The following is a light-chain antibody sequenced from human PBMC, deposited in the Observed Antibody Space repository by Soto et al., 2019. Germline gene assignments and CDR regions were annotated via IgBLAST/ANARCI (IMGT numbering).Light chain of an antibody. Sequence: ALTQPPSASGSPGQSVTISCTGTSSDVGGYNYVSWYQQHPGKAPKLMIYEVSRRPSGVPGRFSGSKSGNTASLTVSGLQAEDEADYYCSSYAGSKNYVFGTGTKVTVL. CDR1: SSDVGGYNY. V-gene: IGLV2-8*01. CDR3: SSYAGSKNYV. CDR2: EVS. J-gene: IGLJ1*01.